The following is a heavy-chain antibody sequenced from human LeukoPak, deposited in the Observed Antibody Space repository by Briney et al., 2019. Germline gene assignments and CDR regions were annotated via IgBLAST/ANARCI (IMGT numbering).Heavy chain of an antibody. J-gene: IGHJ4*02. Sequence: WGSLGLSCAASGFTFRSYVMHWVRQAPGKGLEWVAFIRADGSNKYYTDSVKGRFTISRDNSKNTLYLQMNTLRTEDTAVYYCAKSIFGVVGLDYWGQGTLVTVSS. CDR3: AKSIFGVVGLDY. CDR1: GFTFRSYV. V-gene: IGHV3-30*02. CDR2: IRADGSNK. D-gene: IGHD3-3*01.